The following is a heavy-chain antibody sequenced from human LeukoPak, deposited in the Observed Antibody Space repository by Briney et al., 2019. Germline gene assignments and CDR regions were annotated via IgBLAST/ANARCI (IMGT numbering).Heavy chain of an antibody. J-gene: IGHJ4*02. CDR3: ARGGYSRGQGSPFDY. D-gene: IGHD6-25*01. V-gene: IGHV7-4-1*02. Sequence: GASVKVSCKASGYTFTNYPMIWVRQAPGQGLEWMGWINTKTGSPTYAQGLTGRFVFSLDTSVSTTYLQISNLQAEDTAMYYCARGGYSRGQGSPFDYWGQGTLVTVSS. CDR2: INTKTGSP. CDR1: GYTFTNYP.